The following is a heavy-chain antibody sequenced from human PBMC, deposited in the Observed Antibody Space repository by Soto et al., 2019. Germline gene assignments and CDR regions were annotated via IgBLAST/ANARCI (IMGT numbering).Heavy chain of an antibody. D-gene: IGHD6-19*01. CDR2: IWYDGSNK. CDR1: GFTFSSYG. J-gene: IGHJ6*02. V-gene: IGHV3-33*01. Sequence: GGSLRLSCAASGFTFSSYGMHWVRQAPGKGLEWVAVIWYDGSNKYYADSVKGRFTTSRDNSKNTLYLQMNSLRAEDTAVYYCAREMAVAGYYYYGMDVWGQGTTVTVSS. CDR3: AREMAVAGYYYYGMDV.